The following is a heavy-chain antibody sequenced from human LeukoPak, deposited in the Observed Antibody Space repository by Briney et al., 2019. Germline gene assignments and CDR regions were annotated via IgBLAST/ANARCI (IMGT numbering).Heavy chain of an antibody. J-gene: IGHJ5*02. CDR1: GGSISSYY. CDR2: IYYSGST. Sequence: KSSETLSLTCTVSGGSISSYYWSWIRQPPGKGLEWIGYIYYSGSTNYNPSLKSRVTISVDTSKNQFSLKLSSVTAADTAVYYCARGGSRITMVRGVDNWFDPWGQGTLVIVSS. CDR3: ARGGSRITMVRGVDNWFDP. D-gene: IGHD3-10*01. V-gene: IGHV4-59*01.